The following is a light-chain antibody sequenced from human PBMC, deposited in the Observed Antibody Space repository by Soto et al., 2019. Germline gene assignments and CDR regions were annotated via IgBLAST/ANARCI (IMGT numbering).Light chain of an antibody. CDR3: QHYYSTLT. V-gene: IGKV4-1*01. CDR2: WAS. Sequence: MTQSQDDRASSVHGPAAIDCKFSKSVFYRSNNKNYFAWHQQKPGPPPKLLIYWASTRETGVPDRFSGSGSGTDFALPFRILHAEDVAGYYCQHYYSTLTFGQGTRLEI. CDR1: KSVFYRSNNKNY. J-gene: IGKJ5*01.